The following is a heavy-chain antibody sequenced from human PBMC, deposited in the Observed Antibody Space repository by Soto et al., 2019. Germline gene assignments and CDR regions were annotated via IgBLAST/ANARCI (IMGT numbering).Heavy chain of an antibody. CDR3: ARVKAAAPYYYYYGMDV. D-gene: IGHD6-13*01. J-gene: IGHJ6*02. Sequence: PGGSLRLSCAASGFTFSSYGMHWVRQAPGKGLEWVAVIWYDGSNKYYADSVKGRFTISRDNSKNTLYLQMNSLRAEDTALYYCARVKAAAPYYYYYGMDVWGQGTTVTVSS. CDR2: IWYDGSNK. CDR1: GFTFSSYG. V-gene: IGHV3-33*01.